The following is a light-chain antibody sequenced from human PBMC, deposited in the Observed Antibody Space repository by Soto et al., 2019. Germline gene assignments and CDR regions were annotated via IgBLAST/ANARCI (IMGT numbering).Light chain of an antibody. J-gene: IGKJ2*01. V-gene: IGKV3-15*01. CDR2: DAS. CDR1: QSISLS. CDR3: HQYNSWPPGT. Sequence: EIVFTQSPAILSVSPGERATLSCKASQSISLSLAWYQQKPGQAPRLIISDASTRANGIPARFSGSGSGTELTLTISSLQSEDFALYDCHQYNSWPPGTFGQGTKVDIK.